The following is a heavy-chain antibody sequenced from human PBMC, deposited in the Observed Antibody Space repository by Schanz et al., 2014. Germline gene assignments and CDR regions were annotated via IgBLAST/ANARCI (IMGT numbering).Heavy chain of an antibody. D-gene: IGHD2-21*02. Sequence: QVQLVESGGGVVQFGRSLRLSCVASGFTFSSYGMSWVRQAPGKGLEWVAAMSYDGSIKYYGDSVKGRFTISRDNSKNTLYLQMSSLRHEDSAVYYCVKDAYCAGDCFPAEYFQHWGQGTLVTVSS. CDR2: MSYDGSIK. CDR3: VKDAYCAGDCFPAEYFQH. CDR1: GFTFSSYG. V-gene: IGHV3-30*18. J-gene: IGHJ1*01.